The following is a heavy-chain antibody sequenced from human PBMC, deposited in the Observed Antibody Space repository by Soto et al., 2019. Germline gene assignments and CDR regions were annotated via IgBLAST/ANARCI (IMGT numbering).Heavy chain of an antibody. J-gene: IGHJ5*02. CDR3: ARGSTYYYDSSGYYGDWFDP. V-gene: IGHV3-74*01. CDR1: GFTFSSYW. CDR2: INSDGSST. Sequence: EVQLVESGGGLVQPGGSLRLSCAASGFTFSSYWMHWARQAPGKGLVWVSRINSDGSSTSYADSVKGRFTISRDNAKNTLYLQMNSLRAEDTAVYYCARGSTYYYDSSGYYGDWFDPWGQGTLVTVSS. D-gene: IGHD3-22*01.